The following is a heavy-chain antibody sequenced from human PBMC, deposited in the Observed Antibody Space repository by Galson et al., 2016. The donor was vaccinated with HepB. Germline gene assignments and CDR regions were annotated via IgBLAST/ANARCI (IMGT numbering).Heavy chain of an antibody. CDR2: ISPGDSDT. CDR3: ARLGTGGSYWYFDL. D-gene: IGHD7-27*01. J-gene: IGHJ2*01. CDR1: GYSFATYW. Sequence: SGSEVKKPGESLKMSCTGSGYSFATYWIGWVRQLPGKGLEWMGIISPGDSDTLSSPSFQGQVTISADKSIRTASLQWSSLKASDTAMYYCARLGTGGSYWYFDLWGRGTLVTVSS. V-gene: IGHV5-51*01.